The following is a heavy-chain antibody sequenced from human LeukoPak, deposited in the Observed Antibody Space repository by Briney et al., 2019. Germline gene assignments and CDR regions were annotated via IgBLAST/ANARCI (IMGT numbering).Heavy chain of an antibody. Sequence: GGSLRLSCAASGFTFSSYSMNWVRQAPGKGLEWVSSISSSSSYIYYADSVKGRFTISRDNSKNTLYLQMNSLRAEDTAVYYCARDTATLTRAYYFDYWGQGTLVTVSS. CDR3: ARDTATLTRAYYFDY. V-gene: IGHV3-21*01. J-gene: IGHJ4*02. CDR2: ISSSSSYI. CDR1: GFTFSSYS. D-gene: IGHD5-18*01.